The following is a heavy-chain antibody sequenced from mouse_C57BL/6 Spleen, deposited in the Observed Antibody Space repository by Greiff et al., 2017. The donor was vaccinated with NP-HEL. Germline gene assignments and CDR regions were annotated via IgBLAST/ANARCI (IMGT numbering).Heavy chain of an antibody. D-gene: IGHD1-1*01. Sequence: VQLQQSGPELVKPGASVKLSCKASGYTFTSYDINWVKQRPGQGLEWIGWIYPRDGSTKYNEKFKGKATLTVDTSSSTAYMELHSLTSEDSAVYFCARDQKEYYYGSGLYWYFDVWGTGTTVTVSS. V-gene: IGHV1-85*01. CDR1: GYTFTSYD. CDR2: IYPRDGST. J-gene: IGHJ1*03. CDR3: ARDQKEYYYGSGLYWYFDV.